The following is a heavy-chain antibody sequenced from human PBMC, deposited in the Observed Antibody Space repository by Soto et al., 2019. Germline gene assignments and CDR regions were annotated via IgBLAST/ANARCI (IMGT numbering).Heavy chain of an antibody. V-gene: IGHV4-59*01. CDR3: ARTQHKWGSSAYYVDY. D-gene: IGHD6-6*01. J-gene: IGHJ4*02. CDR2: IYYSGST. CDR1: GGSISSYY. Sequence: SETLYLTCTVSGGSISSYYWSWIRQPPGKGLEWIGYIYYSGSTNYNPSLKSRVTISVDTSKNQFSLKLSSVTAADTAVYYCARTQHKWGSSAYYVDYWGQGTLVTVSS.